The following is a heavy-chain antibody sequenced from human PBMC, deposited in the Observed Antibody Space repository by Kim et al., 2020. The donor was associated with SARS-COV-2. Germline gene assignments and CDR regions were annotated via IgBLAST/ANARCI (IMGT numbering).Heavy chain of an antibody. CDR1: GFTFGDYA. J-gene: IGHJ4*02. D-gene: IGHD3-3*01. Sequence: GGSLRLSCTASGFTFGDYAMSWFRQAPGKGLEWVGFIRSKAYGGTTEYAASVKGRFTISRDDSKSIAYLQMNSLKTEDTAVYYCTRGAWGKDTIFGVVIISPDFDYWGQGTLVTVSS. CDR3: TRGAWGKDTIFGVVIISPDFDY. V-gene: IGHV3-49*03. CDR2: IRSKAYGGTT.